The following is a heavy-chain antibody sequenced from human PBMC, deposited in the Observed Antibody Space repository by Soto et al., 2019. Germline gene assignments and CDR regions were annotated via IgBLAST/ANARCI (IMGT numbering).Heavy chain of an antibody. CDR1: GYSISSSNW. V-gene: IGHV4-28*01. J-gene: IGHJ4*02. D-gene: IGHD1-26*01. Sequence: QVQLQESGPGLVKPSDTLSLTCAVSGYSISSSNWWGWIRQPPGKGLEWIWYIYYSGTTYYHPSLNSRVTMSVDTFKMPGSLQLTFVTAVDTAVYYCARREIQGPIDYWGQGTLVTVS. CDR3: ARREIQGPIDY. CDR2: IYYSGTT.